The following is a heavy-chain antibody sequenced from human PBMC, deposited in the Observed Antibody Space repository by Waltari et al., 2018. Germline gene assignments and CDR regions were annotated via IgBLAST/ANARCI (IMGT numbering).Heavy chain of an antibody. J-gene: IGHJ4*02. CDR1: GGSISGGYG. CDR2: IHGSSGKT. V-gene: IGHV4-38-2*02. Sequence: QVQLQESGPAVVKPSETLSLTCAVSGGSISGGYGWNWIRQAPGKGLEWIGSIHGSSGKTYYNPALKSRVTISKDTSKNQFSLTLSSMTAADTADYYCARDPPTVAPFDYWGRGVLVTVSS. D-gene: IGHD4-4*01. CDR3: ARDPPTVAPFDY.